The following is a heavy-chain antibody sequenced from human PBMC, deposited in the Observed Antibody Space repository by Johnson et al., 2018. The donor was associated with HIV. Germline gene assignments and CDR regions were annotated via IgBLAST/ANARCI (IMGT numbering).Heavy chain of an antibody. V-gene: IGHV3-66*01. CDR1: GFTFSSYA. Sequence: VQLVESGGGLVQPGGSLRVSCAASGFTFSSYAMNWVRQTPGKGLEWVSVIYSGGSTYYADSVKGRFTISRDNSKNTLYLQMNSLRAEDTAVYYCARDTPFDIWGQGTMVTVSS. CDR2: IYSGGST. CDR3: ARDTPFDI. J-gene: IGHJ3*02.